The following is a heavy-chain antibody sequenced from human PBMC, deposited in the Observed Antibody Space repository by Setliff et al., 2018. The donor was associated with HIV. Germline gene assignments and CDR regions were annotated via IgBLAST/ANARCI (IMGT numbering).Heavy chain of an antibody. J-gene: IGHJ3*02. CDR2: ISAYTRNT. CDR1: GYTFTNFG. D-gene: IGHD3-22*01. CDR3: ARDVITDDYAAFDI. V-gene: IGHV1-18*01. Sequence: ASVKVSCKASGYTFTNFGITWVRQAPGQGLEWMGWISAYTRNTNYAQKVQGRVTVTADTSTNTAYMELRSLRSDDTAVYYCARDVITDDYAAFDIWGQGTMVTVSS.